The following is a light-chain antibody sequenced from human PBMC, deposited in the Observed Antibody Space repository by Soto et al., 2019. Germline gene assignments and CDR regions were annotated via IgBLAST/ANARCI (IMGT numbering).Light chain of an antibody. Sequence: QSALTQPASVSGSPGQSITISCTGTSSDVGGYNYVSWYQQHPGKAPKLMIYEVSNRPSGVSNRFSGSKSGNTASLTISGLQAEDEADYYCSSYTSSSVVFGGGTKVTGL. CDR2: EVS. CDR1: SSDVGGYNY. CDR3: SSYTSSSVV. J-gene: IGLJ2*01. V-gene: IGLV2-14*01.